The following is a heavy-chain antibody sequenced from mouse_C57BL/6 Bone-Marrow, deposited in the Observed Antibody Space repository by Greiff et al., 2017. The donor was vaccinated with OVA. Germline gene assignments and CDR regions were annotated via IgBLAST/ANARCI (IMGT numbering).Heavy chain of an antibody. V-gene: IGHV5-4*03. J-gene: IGHJ2*01. CDR1: GFTFSSYA. CDR3: ARLVRRYFDY. Sequence: EVKLVESGGGLVKPGGSLKLSCAASGFTFSSYAMSWVRQTPEKRLEWVATISDGGSYTYYPDNVKGRFTISRDNAKNNLYLQMSQLKSEDTAMYDSARLVRRYFDYWGQGTTLTVSS. CDR2: ISDGGSYT. D-gene: IGHD2-1*01.